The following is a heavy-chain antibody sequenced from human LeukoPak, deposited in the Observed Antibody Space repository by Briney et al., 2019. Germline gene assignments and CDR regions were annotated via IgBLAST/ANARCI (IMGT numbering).Heavy chain of an antibody. Sequence: PETLSLTCTVSGGSISSYYWSWIRQPPGKGLEGIGYIYYSGSTNYNPSLKSRVTISVDTSKNQFSLKLSSVTAADTAVYYCARGWRIFGVVDYWGQGTLVTVSS. V-gene: IGHV4-59*01. CDR3: ARGWRIFGVVDY. J-gene: IGHJ4*02. D-gene: IGHD3-3*01. CDR2: IYYSGST. CDR1: GGSISSYY.